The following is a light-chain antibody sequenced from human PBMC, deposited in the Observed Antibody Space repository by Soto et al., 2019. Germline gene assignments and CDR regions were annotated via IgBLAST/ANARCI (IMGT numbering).Light chain of an antibody. CDR2: RDT. CDR1: NIGSKN. V-gene: IGLV3-9*01. J-gene: IGLJ3*02. Sequence: SYELTQPLSVSVALEQTARIICGGNNIGSKNVHWYQLNPGQAPVLVIYRDTNRPSGIPERFSGSNSGNTATLAISGAQAGDDGDYYCQVYDSSTVVFGGGTKLTVL. CDR3: QVYDSSTVV.